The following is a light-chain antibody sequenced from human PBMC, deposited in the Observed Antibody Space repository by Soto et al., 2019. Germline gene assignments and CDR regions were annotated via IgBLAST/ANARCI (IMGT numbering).Light chain of an antibody. V-gene: IGKV4-1*01. CDR2: WAS. J-gene: IGKJ1*01. CDR1: QSVLYSSSNKNY. Sequence: DIVMTQSPDSLAVSLGERATINCRSSQSVLYSSSNKNYLAWYQQKPGQPPKLLIYWASTRESGVPDRFSGSGSGTEFTLTISSLQAEDVALYYCQQYCSSPWTFGQGTKVEIK. CDR3: QQYCSSPWT.